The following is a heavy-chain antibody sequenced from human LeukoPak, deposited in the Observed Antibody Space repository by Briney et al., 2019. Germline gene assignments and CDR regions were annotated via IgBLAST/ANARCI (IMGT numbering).Heavy chain of an antibody. Sequence: GASVKVSCKASVFTFTSSAMQWVRQARGQRLEWIGWIVVGSGNTNYAQKFQDRATITRDMSTSTAYMELSSLRSEDTAVYYCAANSSWYSAFDIWGQGTMVTVSS. V-gene: IGHV1-58*02. J-gene: IGHJ3*02. D-gene: IGHD6-13*01. CDR2: IVVGSGNT. CDR1: VFTFTSSA. CDR3: AANSSWYSAFDI.